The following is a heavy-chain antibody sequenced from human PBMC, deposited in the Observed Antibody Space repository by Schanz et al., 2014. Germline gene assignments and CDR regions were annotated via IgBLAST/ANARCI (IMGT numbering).Heavy chain of an antibody. D-gene: IGHD6-19*01. V-gene: IGHV3-23*01. CDR2: ISDSGDST. CDR3: AKAGSGWSTAGYYY. CDR1: GFTFSDYY. Sequence: ELQLLESGGGLVQPGGSLRLSCAASGFTFSDYYMTWIRQAPGKGLEWVSDISDSGDSTHYADSVKGRFSISRENSKSILYLQMNSLRAEDTAVYYCAKAGSGWSTAGYYYWGQGTLVAVSS. J-gene: IGHJ4*02.